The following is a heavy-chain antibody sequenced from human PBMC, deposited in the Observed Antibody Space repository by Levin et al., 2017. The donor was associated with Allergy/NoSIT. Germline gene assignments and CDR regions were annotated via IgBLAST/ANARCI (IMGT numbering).Heavy chain of an antibody. CDR2: IKSKTDGGTT. J-gene: IGHJ4*02. V-gene: IGHV3-15*01. Sequence: GGSLRLSCAASGXXXSDSCMSWSRQAPGKGLEWVGRIKSKTDGGTTDYAAPVKGRFTISRDDSKNTLYLQMNSLKTEDTAVYYCTTVQGDGYNLVDYWGQGTLVTVSS. CDR3: TTVQGDGYNLVDY. D-gene: IGHD5-24*01. CDR1: GXXXSDSC.